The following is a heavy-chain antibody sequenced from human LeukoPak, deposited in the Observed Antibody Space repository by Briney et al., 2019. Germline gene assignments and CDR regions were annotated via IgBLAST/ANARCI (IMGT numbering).Heavy chain of an antibody. D-gene: IGHD3-22*01. J-gene: IGHJ4*02. Sequence: VASVKVSFKASGYTFTSYGISWVRQAPGQGLEGMGWINVYNGNTNYAQKLQGRVTMTTDRSTSTAYMELRSLRSDDTAVYYCARAPYYYDSSGRLDYWGQGTLVTVSS. CDR1: GYTFTSYG. CDR2: INVYNGNT. V-gene: IGHV1-18*01. CDR3: ARAPYYYDSSGRLDY.